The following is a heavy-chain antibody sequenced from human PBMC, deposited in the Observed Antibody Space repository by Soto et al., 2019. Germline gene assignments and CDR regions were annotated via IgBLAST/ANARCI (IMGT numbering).Heavy chain of an antibody. D-gene: IGHD6-13*01. CDR1: GFTFSSYA. J-gene: IGHJ6*02. CDR2: ISGSGGST. CDR3: AKEIEAAGTEHYYYGMDV. V-gene: IGHV3-23*01. Sequence: GGSLRLSCAASGFTFSSYAMSWVRQAPGKGLEWVSAISGSGGSTYYADSVKGRFTISRDNSKNTLYLQMNSLRAEDTAVYYCAKEIEAAGTEHYYYGMDVWGQGTTVTVSS.